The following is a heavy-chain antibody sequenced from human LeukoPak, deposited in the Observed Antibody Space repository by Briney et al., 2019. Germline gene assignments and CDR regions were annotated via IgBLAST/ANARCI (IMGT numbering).Heavy chain of an antibody. CDR2: ISSSSSYI. V-gene: IGHV3-21*01. Sequence: KSGGSLRLSCAASGFTFSSYSMNWVGQAPGKGLEWVSSISSSSSYIYYADSVKGRFTISRDNAKNSLYLQMNSLRAEDTAVYYCARADDYSNYGYYYYYGMDVWGQGTTVTVSS. J-gene: IGHJ6*02. CDR3: ARADDYSNYGYYYYYGMDV. CDR1: GFTFSSYS. D-gene: IGHD4-11*01.